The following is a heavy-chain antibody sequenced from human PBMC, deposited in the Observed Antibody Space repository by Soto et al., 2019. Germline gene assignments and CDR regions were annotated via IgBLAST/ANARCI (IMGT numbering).Heavy chain of an antibody. CDR2: IHLGGNA. V-gene: IGHV4-4*02. CDR1: GGSISRSNW. D-gene: IGHD3-10*01. CDR3: ARHFVAVVIKGWGY. Sequence: SETLSLTCAVSGGSISRSNWWSWVRQPPGKGLEWIGEIHLGGNAYYNPSLKSRVSMSVDTSKNQSSLKLVSVTAADTAVYYCARHFVAVVIKGWGYWGQGTLVTVSS. J-gene: IGHJ4*02.